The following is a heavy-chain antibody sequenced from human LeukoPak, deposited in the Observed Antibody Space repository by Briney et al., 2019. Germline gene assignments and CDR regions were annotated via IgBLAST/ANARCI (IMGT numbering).Heavy chain of an antibody. Sequence: GSLRLSCAASGFTFSSYAMSWIRQPPGKGLEWIGSIYYSGSTYYNPSLKSRVTISVDTSKNQFSLKLSSVTAADTAVYYCARLVGIAAAGIIDYWGQGTLVTVSS. CDR2: IYYSGST. CDR1: GFTFSSYA. V-gene: IGHV4-39*01. CDR3: ARLVGIAAAGIIDY. D-gene: IGHD6-13*01. J-gene: IGHJ4*02.